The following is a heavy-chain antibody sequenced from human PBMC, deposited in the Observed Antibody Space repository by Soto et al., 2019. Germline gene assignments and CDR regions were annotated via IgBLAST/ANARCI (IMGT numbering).Heavy chain of an antibody. CDR1: GFTFSDYG. D-gene: IGHD3-16*01. J-gene: IGHJ3*02. V-gene: IGHV3-33*01. CDR2: IWDDGNKK. CDR3: VRGGNAAGAFDI. Sequence: QVQLVESGGGVVQPGRSLRLSCAASGFTFSDYGLHWVRQAPGKGLEWVAVIWDDGNKKFYADSVKGRFTISRDNSENMLYVQMNSLRAEDTAVYFCVRGGNAAGAFDIWGQGTRV.